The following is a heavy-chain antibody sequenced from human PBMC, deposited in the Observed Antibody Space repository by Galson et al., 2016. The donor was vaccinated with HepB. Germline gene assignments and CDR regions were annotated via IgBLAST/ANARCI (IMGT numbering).Heavy chain of an antibody. J-gene: IGHJ4*02. D-gene: IGHD3-3*01. Sequence: SLRLSCAASGFTFRSYAMSWVRQAPGTGLEWVSSISGSGGSTYFADYVRGRFTISRDNSKNTLYLQMNGLRAEGTAVYYCAKYPGPGHYDFWSGYYPFDYWGQGTLVTVSS. CDR2: ISGSGGST. V-gene: IGHV3-23*01. CDR1: GFTFRSYA. CDR3: AKYPGPGHYDFWSGYYPFDY.